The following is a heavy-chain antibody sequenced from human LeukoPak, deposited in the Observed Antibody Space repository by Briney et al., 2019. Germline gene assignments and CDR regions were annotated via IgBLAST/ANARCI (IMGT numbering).Heavy chain of an antibody. J-gene: IGHJ4*02. CDR2: IKQDGSEK. D-gene: IGHD6-13*01. CDR1: GFTFSRFW. V-gene: IGHV3-7*01. Sequence: PGGSLRLSCAASGFTFSRFWMSWVRQAPGKGLEWVANIKQDGSEKYYVDSVKGRFTISRDSAKNSLYLQMNSLRAEDTAVYYCARGEKSWSFSRRRYFDYWGQGTLVTVSS. CDR3: ARGEKSWSFSRRRYFDY.